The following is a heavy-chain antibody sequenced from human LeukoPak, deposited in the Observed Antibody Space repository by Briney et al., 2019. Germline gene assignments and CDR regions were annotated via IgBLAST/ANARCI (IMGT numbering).Heavy chain of an antibody. CDR2: INPNSDGT. CDR3: ARANALYCSSTSCLFDY. Sequence: ASVKVSCKASGYTFTDYYIHWVRQAPGQGLEWMGWINPNSDGTYNAQNFHDRVTLTRDTSISTPYMELSRLRSDDTAIYYCARANALYCSSTSCLFDYWGQGTLVTVSS. V-gene: IGHV1-2*02. CDR1: GYTFTDYY. D-gene: IGHD2-2*01. J-gene: IGHJ4*02.